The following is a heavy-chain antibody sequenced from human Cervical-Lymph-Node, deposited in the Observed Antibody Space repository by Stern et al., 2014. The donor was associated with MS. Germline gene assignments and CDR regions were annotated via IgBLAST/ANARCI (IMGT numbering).Heavy chain of an antibody. CDR1: GFSLSTNGIS. CDR3: ARQRMTTVTALDY. V-gene: IGHV2-70*01. J-gene: IGHJ4*02. Sequence: QVHLRESGPALVKPTQTLTLTCTFSGFSLSTNGISVSWLPHPPGKALEWLALIDWDDDKYYTTSLKTRLTISKDTSKNQVVLTRTNMDPVDTATYYCARQRMTTVTALDYWGQGTLVTVSS. CDR2: IDWDDDK. D-gene: IGHD4-17*01.